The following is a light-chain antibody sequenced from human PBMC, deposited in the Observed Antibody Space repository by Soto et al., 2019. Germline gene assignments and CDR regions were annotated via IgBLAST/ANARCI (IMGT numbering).Light chain of an antibody. CDR1: QSVSSSY. Sequence: EIVLTQSPGTLSLSPGERATLSYRASQSVSSSYLAWYQQKPGQPPRLLIFGASSRATGIPDRFSGSGSGTDFALTISRLEPEDSAVYYCQQYDTSHTWTFGQGTKVEIK. V-gene: IGKV3-20*01. CDR3: QQYDTSHTWT. CDR2: GAS. J-gene: IGKJ1*01.